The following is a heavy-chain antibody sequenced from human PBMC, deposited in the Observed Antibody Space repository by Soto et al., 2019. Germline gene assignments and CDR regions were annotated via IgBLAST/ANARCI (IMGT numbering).Heavy chain of an antibody. D-gene: IGHD4-17*01. CDR1: GFTFSSYA. CDR2: ISYDGSNK. Sequence: QVQLVESGGGVVQPGRSLRLSCAASGFTFSSYAMHWVRQAPGKGLEWVAVISYDGSNKYYADSVKGRFTISRDNSKNTLYLQMNSLRAEDTAVYYCATLHGDSDYWGQGTLVTVSS. J-gene: IGHJ4*02. V-gene: IGHV3-30-3*01. CDR3: ATLHGDSDY.